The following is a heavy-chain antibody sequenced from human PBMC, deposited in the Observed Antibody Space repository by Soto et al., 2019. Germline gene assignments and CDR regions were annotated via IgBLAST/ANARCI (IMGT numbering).Heavy chain of an antibody. J-gene: IGHJ6*02. CDR2: IYYSGDT. CDR3: AREWSGGRRDGNPDKYYGMDV. V-gene: IGHV4-31*03. CDR1: GGSISSGSFY. Sequence: QVQLQESGPGLVKPSQPLSLTCTVSGGSISSGSFYWTWIRQHPGKVLEFIGYIYYSGDTYYNPSLRSRVIISLDTSKNQFYLRLNSVTAADTAVYYCAREWSGGRRDGNPDKYYGMDVWGQGTKVTVSS. D-gene: IGHD2-15*01.